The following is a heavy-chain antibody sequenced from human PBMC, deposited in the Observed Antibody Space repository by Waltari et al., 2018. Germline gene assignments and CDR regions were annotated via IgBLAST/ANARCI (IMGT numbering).Heavy chain of an antibody. V-gene: IGHV4-39*01. CDR2: IYYSGST. CDR3: GRRWYFDL. Sequence: QLQLQEWGPGLVKPSETLSLTCTGSGGSIRSSSDYWGWIRQPPGKGLEWIGSIYYSGSTYYNPSLKSRVTISVDTSPNQFSLKRSCVTASDTPVYYCGRRWYFDLSARRTLVTVSS. J-gene: IGHJ2*01. CDR1: GGSIRSSSDY.